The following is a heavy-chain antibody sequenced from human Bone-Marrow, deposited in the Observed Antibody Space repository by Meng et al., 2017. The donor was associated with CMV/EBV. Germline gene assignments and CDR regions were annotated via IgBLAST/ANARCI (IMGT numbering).Heavy chain of an antibody. CDR1: TYSIGSGYY. CDR2: TYHSGIS. J-gene: IGHJ4*02. D-gene: IGHD2-8*01. CDR3: VLSKGTALISN. Sequence: SETLSLTCTVSTYSIGSGYYWGWIRQPPGKGLEWLGTTYHSGISFFNPSLKSRLTMSVDTSKNQFSLRLSSVTAADTAMYYCVLSKGTALISNWGQGTPVTVSS. V-gene: IGHV4-38-2*02.